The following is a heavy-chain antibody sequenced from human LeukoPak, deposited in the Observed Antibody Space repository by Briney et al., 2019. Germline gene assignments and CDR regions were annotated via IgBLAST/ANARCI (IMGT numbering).Heavy chain of an antibody. J-gene: IGHJ4*02. V-gene: IGHV3-23*01. CDR3: AKGGGSYFGY. D-gene: IGHD1-26*01. CDR1: GFTFSTYW. Sequence: GGSLRLSCVTSGFTFSTYWMHWVRQAPGKGLVWVSSISGSGSSTYYTDSVKGRFTISRDNSKNTVYLQMNSLRAEDTAVYYCAKGGGSYFGYWGQGALVTVSS. CDR2: ISGSGSST.